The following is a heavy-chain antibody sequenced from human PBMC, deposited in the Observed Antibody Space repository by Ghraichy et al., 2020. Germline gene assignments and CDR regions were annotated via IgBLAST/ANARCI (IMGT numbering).Heavy chain of an antibody. D-gene: IGHD3-3*01. Sequence: ASVKVSCKASGYTFTSYGISWVRQAPGQGLEWMGWISAYNGNTNYAQKLQGRVTMTTDTSTSTAYMELRSLRSDDTAVYYCARASDDFWSGPPPWGWFDPWGQGTLVTVSS. J-gene: IGHJ5*02. CDR3: ARASDDFWSGPPPWGWFDP. CDR2: ISAYNGNT. CDR1: GYTFTSYG. V-gene: IGHV1-18*04.